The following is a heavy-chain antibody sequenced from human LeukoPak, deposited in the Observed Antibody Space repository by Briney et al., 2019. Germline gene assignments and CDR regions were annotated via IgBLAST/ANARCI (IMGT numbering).Heavy chain of an antibody. Sequence: SETLSLTCTVSGGSISSYYWSWIRQSAGKGLEWIGRIHTSGTTNYNPSLQSRVTISVDTSKNQISLKLNSVTAADTAVYYCARVGPSGSYAMDVWGKGTTVTVSS. CDR3: ARVGPSGSYAMDV. V-gene: IGHV4-4*07. J-gene: IGHJ6*04. CDR1: GGSISSYY. D-gene: IGHD1-26*01. CDR2: IHTSGTT.